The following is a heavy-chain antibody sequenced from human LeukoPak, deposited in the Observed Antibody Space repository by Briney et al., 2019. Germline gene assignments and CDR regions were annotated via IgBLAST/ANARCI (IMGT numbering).Heavy chain of an antibody. CDR1: GYTFTNYA. CDR3: ARRGDFWSGYAYYYGMDV. J-gene: IGHJ6*02. D-gene: IGHD3-3*01. Sequence: ASVKVSCKASGYTFTNYAMNWVRQAPGQRLEWMGWINAGNGNTKYSQKFQGRVTITRDTSASTAYMELSSLRSEDTAVYYCARRGDFWSGYAYYYGMDVWGQGTTVTVSS. V-gene: IGHV1-3*01. CDR2: INAGNGNT.